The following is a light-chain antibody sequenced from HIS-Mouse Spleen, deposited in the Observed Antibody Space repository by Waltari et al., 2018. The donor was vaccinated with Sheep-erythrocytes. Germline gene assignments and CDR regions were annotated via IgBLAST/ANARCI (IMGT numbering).Light chain of an antibody. Sequence: DIVMTQSPLSLPVTPGEPASISCRSSQSLLHSNGYNCLDWYLQKPGQSPQLLIYLGSNRASGVPDRFSGSGSGTDCTLKISRVEAEDVGVYYCMQALQTPWTFGQGTKVEIK. CDR2: LGS. CDR3: MQALQTPWT. V-gene: IGKV2-28*01. J-gene: IGKJ1*01. CDR1: QSLLHSNGYNC.